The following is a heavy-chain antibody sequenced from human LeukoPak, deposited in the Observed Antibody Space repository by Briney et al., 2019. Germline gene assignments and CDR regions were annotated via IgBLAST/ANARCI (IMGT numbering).Heavy chain of an antibody. CDR3: ARDRVGATYWYFDL. CDR2: ISGSGGST. J-gene: IGHJ2*01. CDR1: GFTFSSYA. Sequence: GGSLRLSCAASGFTFSSYAMSWVRQAPGKGLEWVSAISGSGGSTYYADSVKGRFTISRDNSKNTLYLQMNSLRAEDTAVYYCARDRVGATYWYFDLWGQGTLVTVSS. V-gene: IGHV3-23*01. D-gene: IGHD1-26*01.